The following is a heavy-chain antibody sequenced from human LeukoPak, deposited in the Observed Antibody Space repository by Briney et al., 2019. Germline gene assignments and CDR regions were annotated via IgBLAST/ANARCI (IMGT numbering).Heavy chain of an antibody. CDR3: TSYYYDSSGYYPDY. D-gene: IGHD3-22*01. V-gene: IGHV3-49*04. CDR1: GFTFGDYA. J-gene: IGHJ4*02. Sequence: PGRSLRLSCRASGFTFGDYAMSWVRQAPGRGLEWVGFTRSKAYGGTTDYAASVKGRFTISRDDSKSIAYLQMNSLKTEDTAVYYCTSYYYDSSGYYPDYWGQGTLVTVSS. CDR2: TRSKAYGGTT.